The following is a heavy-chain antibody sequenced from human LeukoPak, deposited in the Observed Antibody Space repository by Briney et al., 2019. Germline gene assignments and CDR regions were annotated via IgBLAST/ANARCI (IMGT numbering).Heavy chain of an antibody. J-gene: IGHJ4*02. CDR1: GYTFTSYD. Sequence: ASVKVSCKASGYTFTSYDINWVRQATGQGLEWMGWMNPNSGNTGYAQKLQGRVTMTRNTSISTAYMELSSLRSEDTAVYYCARGAVSVPYYGSGSYYNAHDYWGQGTLVTVSS. CDR2: MNPNSGNT. V-gene: IGHV1-8*01. CDR3: ARGAVSVPYYGSGSYYNAHDY. D-gene: IGHD3-10*01.